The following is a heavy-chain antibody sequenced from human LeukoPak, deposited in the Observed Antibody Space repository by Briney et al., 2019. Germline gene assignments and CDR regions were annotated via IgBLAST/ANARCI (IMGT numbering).Heavy chain of an antibody. V-gene: IGHV3-21*01. Sequence: PGGSLRLSCAASGFTFSNYNMNWVRQAPGKGLEWVSSISSSSSYITYADSVKGRFTISRDNAKNSLYLQMHSLRAEDTAVYYCARDSQAVGTDFDYWGPGTLVTVSS. CDR2: ISSSSSYI. D-gene: IGHD6-13*01. CDR1: GFTFSNYN. CDR3: ARDSQAVGTDFDY. J-gene: IGHJ4*02.